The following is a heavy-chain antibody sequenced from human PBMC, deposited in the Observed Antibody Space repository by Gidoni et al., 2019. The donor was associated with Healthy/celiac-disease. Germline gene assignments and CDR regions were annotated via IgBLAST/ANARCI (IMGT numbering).Heavy chain of an antibody. D-gene: IGHD1-7*01. Sequence: QLQLPESGPGLVQPSQTLSLTCTVSGGSISSGGYSWSWLRQHPGKGLEWIGYIYYSGRTYYNPSLKSLVTIAVDTSKNQFSLKLSSVTAADTAVYYCARGTFYHFDYWGQGTLVTVSS. CDR1: GGSISSGGYS. CDR2: IYYSGRT. V-gene: IGHV4-31*01. J-gene: IGHJ4*02. CDR3: ARGTFYHFDY.